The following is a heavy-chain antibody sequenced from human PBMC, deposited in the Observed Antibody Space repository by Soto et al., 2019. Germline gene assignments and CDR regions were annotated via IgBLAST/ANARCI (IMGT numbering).Heavy chain of an antibody. CDR3: AKDPWNNWSGLFYX. V-gene: IGHV3-23*01. Sequence: EGSLRLSCVTSGFTFDDYAITWLRQAPGKGLEWVFSISSSGSDTRCEGSVKGRFTISRDSSQSTVYLQMNSLRDEDTAVYYCAKDPWNNWSGLFYXGGQGTSFPVSX. J-gene: IGHJ4*02. CDR1: GFTFDDYA. D-gene: IGHD1-1*01. CDR2: ISSSGSDT.